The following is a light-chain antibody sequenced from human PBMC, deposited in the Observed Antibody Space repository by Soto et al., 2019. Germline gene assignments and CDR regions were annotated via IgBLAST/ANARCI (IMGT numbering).Light chain of an antibody. CDR3: QQRSNWPIT. CDR1: LSVSVY. Sequence: VVLTQSPATLSLSPGERATLSCRTSLSVSVYLDWYQQKPGQAPRLLIYGASSRATGIPDRFSGSGSGTDFTLTISSLEPEDFAVYYCQQRSNWPITFGQGTRLEIK. CDR2: GAS. V-gene: IGKV3-11*01. J-gene: IGKJ5*01.